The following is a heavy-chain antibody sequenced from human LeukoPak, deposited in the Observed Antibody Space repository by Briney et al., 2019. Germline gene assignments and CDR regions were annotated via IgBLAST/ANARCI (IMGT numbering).Heavy chain of an antibody. D-gene: IGHD3-22*01. Sequence: ASVKVSCKASGYTFTSYAMHWVRQAPGQRLEWMGWINAGNGNTKYSQEFQGRVTITRDTSASTAYMELSSLRSEDMAVYYCARTPYHDSSGFDHFNYWGQGTLVTVSS. CDR2: INAGNGNT. J-gene: IGHJ4*02. CDR1: GYTFTSYA. CDR3: ARTPYHDSSGFDHFNY. V-gene: IGHV1-3*03.